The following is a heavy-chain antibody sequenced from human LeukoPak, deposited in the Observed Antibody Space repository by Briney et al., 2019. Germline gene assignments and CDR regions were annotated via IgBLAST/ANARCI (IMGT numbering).Heavy chain of an antibody. Sequence: SVKVSCKASGGTFSSYAISWVRQAPGQGLECMGRIIPIFGTANYAQKFQGRVTITADKSTSTAYMELSSLRSEDTAVYYCARDHRNWFDPWGQGTLVTVSS. D-gene: IGHD1-14*01. CDR3: ARDHRNWFDP. CDR2: IIPIFGTA. V-gene: IGHV1-69*06. CDR1: GGTFSSYA. J-gene: IGHJ5*02.